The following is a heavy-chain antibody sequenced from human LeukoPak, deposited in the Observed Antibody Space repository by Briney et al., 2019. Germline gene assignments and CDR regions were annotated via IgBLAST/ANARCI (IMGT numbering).Heavy chain of an antibody. V-gene: IGHV3-9*01. D-gene: IGHD5-12*01. CDR3: VKEYASGYDFFDY. CDR2: ISWNGASL. Sequence: PGGSLRLSCAASGFTFDDYAMYWVRQAPGKGLEWVSYISWNGASLDYADSVKGRFTISRDNAQNSLYLQMNSLRPEDTALYFCVKEYASGYDFFDYWGQGVLVTVSS. CDR1: GFTFDDYA. J-gene: IGHJ4*02.